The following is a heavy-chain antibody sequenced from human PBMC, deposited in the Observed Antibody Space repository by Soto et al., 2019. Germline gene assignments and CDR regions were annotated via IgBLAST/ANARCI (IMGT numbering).Heavy chain of an antibody. Sequence: VQLVESGGGVVQPGRSLRLSCAASGFTFSSYGMHWIRQTPGKGLEWVAVISFDGSKKYYADSVKGRFTISRDNSKNTLYLQMNSLRAEDTAVYYCAGGYYFGDYWGQGTLVTVSS. CDR3: AGGYYFGDY. CDR2: ISFDGSKK. V-gene: IGHV3-30*03. CDR1: GFTFSSYG. J-gene: IGHJ4*02. D-gene: IGHD5-18*01.